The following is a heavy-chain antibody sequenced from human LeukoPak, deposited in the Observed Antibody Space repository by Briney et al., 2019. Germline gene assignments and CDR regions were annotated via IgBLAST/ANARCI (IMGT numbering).Heavy chain of an antibody. J-gene: IGHJ3*02. V-gene: IGHV4-59*12. CDR1: GGSISSYY. D-gene: IGHD6-19*01. Sequence: PSETLSLTCTVSGGSISSYYWSWIRQPPGKGLEWIGYIYYSGSTNYNPSLKSRVTISVDKSKNQFSLKLSSVTAADTAVYYCALGQWLVESGDAFDIWGQGTMVTVSS. CDR3: ALGQWLVESGDAFDI. CDR2: IYYSGST.